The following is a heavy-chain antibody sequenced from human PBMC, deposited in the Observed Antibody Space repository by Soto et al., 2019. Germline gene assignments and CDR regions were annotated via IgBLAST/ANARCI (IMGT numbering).Heavy chain of an antibody. V-gene: IGHV3-43*01. CDR2: ISWDGGTT. J-gene: IGHJ4*02. D-gene: IGHD6-6*01. Sequence: EVLLEESGGAVVQPGGSLRVSCVASGFTFDEYTMHWVRQAPGKGLEWISLISWDGGTTYYADSVKGRFTICRDTGKNSLYLQMDGLRAQDTALYYCTKVKKKYRTTSGVDFGSWGQGTIVTVSS. CDR3: TKVKKKYRTTSGVDFGS. CDR1: GFTFDEYT.